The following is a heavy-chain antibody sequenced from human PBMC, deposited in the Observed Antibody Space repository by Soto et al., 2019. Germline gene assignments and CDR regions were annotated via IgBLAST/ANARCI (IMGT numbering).Heavy chain of an antibody. CDR2: ISPSGSP. CDR1: VGSVNSGGYS. Sequence: PSETLSLTCSVSVGSVNSGGYSWSWIRQRPGKGLEWIGFISPSGSPAYNPSLKSRVAISLDRSNNQISLELSSVTAADTAVYYCARGVLAWGPGTLVTVSS. V-gene: IGHV4-30-2*01. CDR3: ARGVLA. J-gene: IGHJ5*02. D-gene: IGHD2-8*01.